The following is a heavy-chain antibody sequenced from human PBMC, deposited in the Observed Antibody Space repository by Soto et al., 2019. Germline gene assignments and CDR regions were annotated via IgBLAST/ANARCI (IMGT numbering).Heavy chain of an antibody. Sequence: QVQLVESGGGVVQPGRSLRLSCAASGFTFSSYGMHWVRQAPGKGLEWVAVISYDGSYKYYADSMKGRVTISRDNSKNTLYGQMNSLRAEDTAVYYCAKEGSVVATTPDFDYWGQGTLVTVSS. CDR1: GFTFSSYG. CDR2: ISYDGSYK. CDR3: AKEGSVVATTPDFDY. D-gene: IGHD5-12*01. J-gene: IGHJ4*02. V-gene: IGHV3-30*18.